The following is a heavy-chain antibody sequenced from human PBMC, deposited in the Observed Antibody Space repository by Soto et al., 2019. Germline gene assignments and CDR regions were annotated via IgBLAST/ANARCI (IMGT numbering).Heavy chain of an antibody. J-gene: IGHJ3*02. CDR1: GFTFSSYS. D-gene: IGHD2-15*01. CDR2: ISSSSSTI. V-gene: IGHV3-48*01. Sequence: GGSLRLSCAASGFTFSSYSMNWVRQAPGKGLEWVSYISSSSSTIYYAESVKGRFTISRDNAKNTLYRQMNSLRAEDTAVYYCARDRRIGYCSGGSCFNDAFDIWGQGTMVTVSS. CDR3: ARDRRIGYCSGGSCFNDAFDI.